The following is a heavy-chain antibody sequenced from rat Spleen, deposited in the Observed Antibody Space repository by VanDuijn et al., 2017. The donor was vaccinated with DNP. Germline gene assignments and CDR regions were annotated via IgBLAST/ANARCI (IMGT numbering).Heavy chain of an antibody. CDR3: TRAYGYNSIFDY. J-gene: IGHJ2*01. CDR2: ISSGGST. V-gene: IGHV2-6*01. CDR1: GLSLTSYG. Sequence: QVQLKESGPGLVQPSQTLSLTCSVSGLSLTSYGVSWVRQPPGKGLEWIAAISSGGSTYYNSALKSRLSISRDTSKSPVFLKMNSLQTEDTAIYFCTRAYGYNSIFDYWGQGVMVTVSS. D-gene: IGHD1-9*01.